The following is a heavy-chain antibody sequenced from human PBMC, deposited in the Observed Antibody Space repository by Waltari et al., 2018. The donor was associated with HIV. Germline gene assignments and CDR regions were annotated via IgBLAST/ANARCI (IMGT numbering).Heavy chain of an antibody. J-gene: IGHJ3*02. CDR2: IYYSGNT. D-gene: IGHD2-2*01. V-gene: IGHV4-31*03. CDR3: ARESTSNTRNAFDI. Sequence: QVQLQESGPGLVKPSQTLSLTCTVSGGSISSGGYYWSWIRQHPGKGLEWIGYIYYSGNTYYNPSLESRVTISVDMSKNQFSLKLSSVTAADTAVYYCARESTSNTRNAFDIWGQGTMVTVSS. CDR1: GGSISSGGYY.